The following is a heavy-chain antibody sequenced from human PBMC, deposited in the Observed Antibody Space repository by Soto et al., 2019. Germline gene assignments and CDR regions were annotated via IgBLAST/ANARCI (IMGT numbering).Heavy chain of an antibody. D-gene: IGHD3-22*01. CDR1: GLTFSSYA. CDR3: AKDAYYDSSSAFDI. Sequence: PGESLKISCAASGLTFSSYAMTWVRQAPGKGLEWVSGISGSGDSTYYADSVKGRFTISRDNSKNTLCLQMNSLRAEDTAVYYCAKDAYYDSSSAFDIWGQGTMVTVSS. V-gene: IGHV3-23*01. CDR2: ISGSGDST. J-gene: IGHJ3*02.